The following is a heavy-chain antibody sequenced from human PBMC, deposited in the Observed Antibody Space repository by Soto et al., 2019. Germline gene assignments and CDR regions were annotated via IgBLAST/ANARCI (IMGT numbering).Heavy chain of an antibody. D-gene: IGHD3-22*01. CDR1: GSTVSSNY. J-gene: IGHJ4*02. Sequence: PGGSLRLSCAASGSTVSSNYMSWVRQAPGKGLEWVSVIYSGGSTYYADSVKGRFTISRHNSKNTLYLQMNSLRAEDTAVYYCAREGTSDYYDSSGAPDYWGQGTLVTVSS. V-gene: IGHV3-53*04. CDR2: IYSGGST. CDR3: AREGTSDYYDSSGAPDY.